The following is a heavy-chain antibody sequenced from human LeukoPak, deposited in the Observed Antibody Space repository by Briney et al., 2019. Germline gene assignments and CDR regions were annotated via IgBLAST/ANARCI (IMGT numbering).Heavy chain of an antibody. J-gene: IGHJ6*02. V-gene: IGHV6-1*01. D-gene: IGHD2-2*01. Sequence: SQTLSLTCAISGDSVSSNSAAWNWIRQSPSRGLEWLGRTYYRSKWYNDYAVSVKSRITINPDTSKNQFSLQLNSVTPEDTAVYYCARDRKVIVVVPAAIPTPHRRTYYYYGMDVWGQGTTVTVSS. CDR2: TYYRSKWYN. CDR1: GDSVSSNSAA. CDR3: ARDRKVIVVVPAAIPTPHRRTYYYYGMDV.